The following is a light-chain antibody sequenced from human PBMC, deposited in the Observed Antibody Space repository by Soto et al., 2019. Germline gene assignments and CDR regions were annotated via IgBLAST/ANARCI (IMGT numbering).Light chain of an antibody. V-gene: IGKV3-15*01. CDR3: QQFSSYPLT. Sequence: EKVLTQSPATLSVSPGERATLSCRASQSVRSNLAWYQQRPGQPPRLLIYGASTRATGFPARFSGGGSGTDFTLTISRLEPEDFAVYYCQQFSSYPLTFGGGTKVDIK. CDR1: QSVRSN. CDR2: GAS. J-gene: IGKJ4*01.